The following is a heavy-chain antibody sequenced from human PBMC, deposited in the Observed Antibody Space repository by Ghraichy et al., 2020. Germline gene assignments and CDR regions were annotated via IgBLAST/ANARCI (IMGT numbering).Heavy chain of an antibody. Sequence: GGSLRLSCAASGFTFSSYSMNWVRQAPGKGLEWVSYISSSSSTIYYADSVKGRFTISRDNAKNSLYLQMNSLRDEDTAVYYCARELAWATVTTQRDYYYYGMDVWGQGTTVTVSS. CDR2: ISSSSSTI. V-gene: IGHV3-48*02. J-gene: IGHJ6*02. CDR3: ARELAWATVTTQRDYYYYGMDV. CDR1: GFTFSSYS. D-gene: IGHD4-17*01.